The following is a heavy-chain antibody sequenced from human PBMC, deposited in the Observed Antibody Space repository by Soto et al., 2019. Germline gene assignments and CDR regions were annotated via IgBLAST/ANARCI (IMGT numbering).Heavy chain of an antibody. J-gene: IGHJ3*02. CDR2: IYYSGIA. CDR1: GDSISTYY. V-gene: IGHV4-59*01. D-gene: IGHD3-10*01. Sequence: HVQLQESGPGLVKPSETLSLTCNVSGDSISTYYWSWIRQPPGKGLEWMGNIYYSGIANYNPSLRSRTTFSVDTSKNQLSLNLNSVTAADTAVYYCANVHRGAFDIWGQGTILTVSS. CDR3: ANVHRGAFDI.